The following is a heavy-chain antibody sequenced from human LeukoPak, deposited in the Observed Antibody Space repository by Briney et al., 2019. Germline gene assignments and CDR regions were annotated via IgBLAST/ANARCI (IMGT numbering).Heavy chain of an antibody. V-gene: IGHV4-31*03. CDR2: IYYSGST. Sequence: TSETLSLTCTVSGGSISSGGYYWSWIRQHPGKVLEWIGYIYYSGSTYYNPSLKSRVTISVDTSKNQFSLKLSSVTAADTAVYYCARDRSSGWYHFDYWGQGTLVTVSS. CDR1: GGSISSGGYY. J-gene: IGHJ4*02. D-gene: IGHD6-19*01. CDR3: ARDRSSGWYHFDY.